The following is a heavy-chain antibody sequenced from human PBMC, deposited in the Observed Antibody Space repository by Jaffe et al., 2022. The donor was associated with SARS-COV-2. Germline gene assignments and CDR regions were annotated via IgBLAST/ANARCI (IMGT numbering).Heavy chain of an antibody. V-gene: IGHV4-61*02. CDR2: IYTSGST. Sequence: QVQLQESGPGLVKPSQTLSLTCTVSGGSISSGSYYWSWIRQPAGKGLEWIGRIYTSGSTNYNPSLKSRVTISVDTSKNQFSLKLSSVTAADTAVYYCASGEFGELFDWGQGTLVTVSS. CDR1: GGSISSGSYY. J-gene: IGHJ4*02. CDR3: ASGEFGELFD. D-gene: IGHD3-10*01.